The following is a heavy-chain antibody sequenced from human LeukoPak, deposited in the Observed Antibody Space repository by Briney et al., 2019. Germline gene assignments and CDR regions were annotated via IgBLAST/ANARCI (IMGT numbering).Heavy chain of an antibody. CDR3: ARGVLSGVVTAVDRFYFDY. J-gene: IGHJ4*02. D-gene: IGHD2-21*02. CDR2: ISAYNGNT. Sequence: APVTASPSSSVYTFTIYGISWVRQAPGQGLEWMGWISAYNGNTNYAQKLQSRSTMSAVPSTSTAYMELRSLRSDDTAVYYCARGVLSGVVTAVDRFYFDYWGQGPLFTVSS. V-gene: IGHV1-18*01. CDR1: VYTFTIYG.